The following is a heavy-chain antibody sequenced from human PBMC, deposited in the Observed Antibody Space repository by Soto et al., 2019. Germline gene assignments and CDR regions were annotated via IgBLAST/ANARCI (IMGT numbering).Heavy chain of an antibody. D-gene: IGHD3-22*01. Sequence: SVKVSCKASGGTFSSDAISWVRQAPGQGLEWMGGIIPIFGTANYAQKFQGRVTITADESTSTAYMELSSLRSEDTAVYYCARGAYYYDSSGYLNYWGQGTLVTVSS. J-gene: IGHJ4*02. CDR1: GGTFSSDA. CDR2: IIPIFGTA. CDR3: ARGAYYYDSSGYLNY. V-gene: IGHV1-69*13.